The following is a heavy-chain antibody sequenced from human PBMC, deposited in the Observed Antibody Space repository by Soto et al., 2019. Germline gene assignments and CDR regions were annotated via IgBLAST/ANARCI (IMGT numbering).Heavy chain of an antibody. CDR3: ARHGDSTVVTDFDF. D-gene: IGHD2-15*01. Sequence: SETLSLTCTVSGGSIISGSYFWGWIRQPPGKGLEWIGNIYYSGSTYYNPSLKSRVTISVDTSKNQFSLKLSSVTAADTAVYYCARHGDSTVVTDFDFWGQGTMVTVSS. CDR1: GGSIISGSYF. V-gene: IGHV4-39*01. J-gene: IGHJ4*02. CDR2: IYYSGST.